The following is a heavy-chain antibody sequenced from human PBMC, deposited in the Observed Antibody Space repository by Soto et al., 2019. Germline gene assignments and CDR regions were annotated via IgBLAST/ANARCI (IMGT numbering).Heavy chain of an antibody. V-gene: IGHV3-23*01. Sequence: PGGSLRLSCAASGFTFSSYAMTWVRQAPGSGLEWVSGISSSGGTTYYADSVKGRFIISRDNSKNTLYLQMNSLRAEDTAVYYCAKDKGPLWFGELWSGAFDIWGQGTMVTVSS. J-gene: IGHJ3*02. CDR3: AKDKGPLWFGELWSGAFDI. CDR2: ISSSGGTT. D-gene: IGHD3-10*01. CDR1: GFTFSSYA.